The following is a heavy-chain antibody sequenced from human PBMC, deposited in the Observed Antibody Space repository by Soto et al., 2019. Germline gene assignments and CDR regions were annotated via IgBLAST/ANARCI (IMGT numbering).Heavy chain of an antibody. CDR3: ARGVDTAMAADAFDI. V-gene: IGHV1-2*02. CDR1: GYTFTGYY. D-gene: IGHD5-18*01. Sequence: ASVKVSCKASGYTFTGYYMHWVRQAPGQGLEWMGWINPNSGGTNYAQKFQGRVTMTRDTSISTAYMELSRLRSDETAVYYCARGVDTAMAADAFDIWGQGTMVTVSS. CDR2: INPNSGGT. J-gene: IGHJ3*02.